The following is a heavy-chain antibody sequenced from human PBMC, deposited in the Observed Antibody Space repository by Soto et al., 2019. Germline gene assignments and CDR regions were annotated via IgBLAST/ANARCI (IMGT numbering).Heavy chain of an antibody. Sequence: EVQLVEPGGALVQPGGSLRLSCAASGFKFSIYSMNWVRQAPGKGLEWSAYITSDTKTIKYGDSVKGRFTISRDNAKNSVYLQMNSLSDEDTAVYYCARSVEGHFDYWGQGTVVTVSS. D-gene: IGHD6-19*01. V-gene: IGHV3-48*02. CDR1: GFKFSIYS. J-gene: IGHJ4*02. CDR2: ITSDTKTI. CDR3: ARSVEGHFDY.